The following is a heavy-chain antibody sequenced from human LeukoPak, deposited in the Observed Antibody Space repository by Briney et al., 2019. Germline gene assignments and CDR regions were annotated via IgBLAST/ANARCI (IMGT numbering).Heavy chain of an antibody. CDR3: ARSPGKYQLLMTTYYYYMDV. CDR1: GFTFSSHW. J-gene: IGHJ6*03. CDR2: IKQDGSTK. Sequence: GGSLRLSCAASGFTFSSHWMSWVRHTPGKGLEWVANIKQDGSTKYYRDSVRGRFTISRDNAQNSLYLQMNSLRAEDTAVYYCARSPGKYQLLMTTYYYYMDVWGKGITVTVSS. V-gene: IGHV3-7*01. D-gene: IGHD2-2*01.